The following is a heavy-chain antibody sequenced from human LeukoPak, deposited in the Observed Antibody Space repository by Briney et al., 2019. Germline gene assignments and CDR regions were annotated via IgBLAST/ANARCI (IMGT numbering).Heavy chain of an antibody. Sequence: SETLSLTCTVSGGSISSSSYYWGWIRQPPGKGLEWIGSIYYSGSTYYNPSLKSRVTISVDTSKNQFSLKLSSVTAADTAVYYCARHWRYQLLTSHGMDVWGQGTTVTVSS. D-gene: IGHD2-2*01. V-gene: IGHV4-39*01. CDR2: IYYSGST. CDR3: ARHWRYQLLTSHGMDV. J-gene: IGHJ6*02. CDR1: GGSISSSSYY.